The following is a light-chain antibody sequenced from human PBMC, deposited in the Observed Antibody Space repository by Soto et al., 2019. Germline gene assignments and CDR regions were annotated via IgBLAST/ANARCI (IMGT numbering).Light chain of an antibody. CDR3: QSYDSTVSGYV. Sequence: QSVRAQPPSVSGAAGQRVAISCTGTSSNIGAGYDVHWYQHLPGTAPKLVIYANSNRPLGVPDRFSGSESGASASLVITGLQAEDEADYYCQSYDSTVSGYVFGTGTKVTLL. CDR1: SSNIGAGYD. V-gene: IGLV1-40*01. CDR2: ANS. J-gene: IGLJ1*01.